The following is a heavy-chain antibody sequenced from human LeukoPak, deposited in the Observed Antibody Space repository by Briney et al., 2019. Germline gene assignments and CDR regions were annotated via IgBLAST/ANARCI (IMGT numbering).Heavy chain of an antibody. CDR3: ARDYTLTVGTTTYFQH. CDR2: ISPNTGNP. V-gene: IGHV7-4-1*02. Sequence: VASVKVSCKASGYIFSIYAIIWVRQAPRQGLEFMGWISPNTGNPTYAQGFTGRFVFSLDTSVSTAYLQISSLKAEDTAVYYCARDYTLTVGTTTYFQHWGQGTLVTVSS. CDR1: GYIFSIYA. D-gene: IGHD1-26*01. J-gene: IGHJ1*01.